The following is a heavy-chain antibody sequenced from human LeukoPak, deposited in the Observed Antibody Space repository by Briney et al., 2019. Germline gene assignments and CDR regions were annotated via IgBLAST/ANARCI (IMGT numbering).Heavy chain of an antibody. CDR1: GSSISSYY. CDR2: IYYSGST. CDR3: ARKTVTTRGSFDY. Sequence: PSETLSLTCTVSGSSISSYYWSWIRQPPGKGLEWIGYIYYSGSTNYNPSLKSRVTISVDTSKNQFSLKLSSVTAADTAVYYCARKTVTTRGSFDYWGQGTLVTVSS. D-gene: IGHD4-17*01. V-gene: IGHV4-59*01. J-gene: IGHJ4*02.